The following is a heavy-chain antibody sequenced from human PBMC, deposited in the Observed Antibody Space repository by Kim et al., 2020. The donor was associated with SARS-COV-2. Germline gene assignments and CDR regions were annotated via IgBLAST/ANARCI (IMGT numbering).Heavy chain of an antibody. Sequence: KYSQKFQGSVTITRDTSASTAYMELSSLRSEDTAVYYCARASSVRNPFDYWGQGTLVTVSS. CDR3: ARASSVRNPFDY. D-gene: IGHD3-10*01. V-gene: IGHV1-3*01. J-gene: IGHJ4*02.